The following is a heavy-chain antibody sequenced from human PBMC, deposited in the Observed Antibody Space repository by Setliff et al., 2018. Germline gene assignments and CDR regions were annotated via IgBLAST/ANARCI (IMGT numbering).Heavy chain of an antibody. CDR3: ARDAPYTNTWRYFDH. CDR2: ISTNNGKT. V-gene: IGHV1-18*01. CDR1: GYTFISYG. D-gene: IGHD6-13*01. Sequence: ASVKVSCKASGYTFISYGISWLRQAPGQGFEWMGWISTNNGKTEYSQKVQGRVTMTTDRSTSTIYMELRSLRSDDTATYYCARDAPYTNTWRYFDHWGQGTLVTVSS. J-gene: IGHJ4*02.